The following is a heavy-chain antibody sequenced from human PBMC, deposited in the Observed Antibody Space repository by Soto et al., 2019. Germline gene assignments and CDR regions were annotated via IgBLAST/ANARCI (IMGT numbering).Heavy chain of an antibody. CDR1: GGSISGYY. D-gene: IGHD4-17*01. CDR3: ARGREADDYGDFGPHTFDY. Sequence: SQPLSLTCAVYGGSISGYYWSWIRQPPGKGLEWIGEINHSGSTNYNPSLKSRVTISVDTSKNQFSLKLSSVTAADTAVYYCARGREADDYGDFGPHTFDYWGQGTLVTVSS. J-gene: IGHJ4*02. CDR2: INHSGST. V-gene: IGHV4-34*01.